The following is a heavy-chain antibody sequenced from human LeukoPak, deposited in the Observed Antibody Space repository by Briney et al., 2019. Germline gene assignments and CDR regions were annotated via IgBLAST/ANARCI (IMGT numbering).Heavy chain of an antibody. CDR1: GGSISRGGYS. CDR2: IYLSGST. J-gene: IGHJ4*02. V-gene: IGHV4-30-2*01. Sequence: TLSLACAVSGGSISRGGYSWSWIRQPPGKGLEWVGYIYLSGSTYYNPSLKSRITISVDRSKNQFSLKLISVTAADTAVYYCASNTMVRGVTIDYWGQGTLVTVSS. D-gene: IGHD3-10*01. CDR3: ASNTMVRGVTIDY.